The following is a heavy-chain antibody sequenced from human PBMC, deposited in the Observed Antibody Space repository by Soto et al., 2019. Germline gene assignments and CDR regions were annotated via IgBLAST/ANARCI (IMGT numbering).Heavy chain of an antibody. CDR2: IYWNDDK. CDR3: AHSRLRFWGLANWFDP. J-gene: IGHJ5*02. D-gene: IGHD3-3*01. Sequence: SGPTLVNPTQTLRLTCTLSGFSLSTSGVGEGWIRQPPGKALEWLAVIYWNDDKRYSPSLKSRLTITKDTSKSQVVLTMTNMGPVDTATYYCAHSRLRFWGLANWFDPWGKGTLVTVSS. CDR1: GFSLSTSGVG. V-gene: IGHV2-5*01.